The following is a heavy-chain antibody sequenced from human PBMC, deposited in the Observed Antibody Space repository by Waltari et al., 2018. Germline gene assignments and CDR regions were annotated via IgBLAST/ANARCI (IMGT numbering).Heavy chain of an antibody. D-gene: IGHD6-19*01. CDR1: GFTFNSYV. CDR3: ARGALAGRFFDF. J-gene: IGHJ4*02. CDR2: VWYDGINK. Sequence: QVLLVESGGGVVQPGRSLRLSCAASGFTFNSYVMQWVRQAPGKGLEWVAVVWYDGINKYYADSVKGRFTIAKDNSENTLYLHMNSLRVEDTATYYCARGALAGRFFDFWGQGTPVIVSS. V-gene: IGHV3-33*01.